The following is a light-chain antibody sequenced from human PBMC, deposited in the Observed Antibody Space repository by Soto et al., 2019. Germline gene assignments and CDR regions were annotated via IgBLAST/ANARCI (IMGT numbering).Light chain of an antibody. CDR1: QGIGSY. CDR3: QQLNTYPA. V-gene: IGKV1-9*01. J-gene: IGKJ4*01. Sequence: DFPLTQSPSFLSASVGDRVTITCRASQGIGSYLGWYQQAPGKAPKLLIYGASTLQSGVPSRFSGSGPGTEFTLTISRLQPEDFATYYCQQLNTYPAFGGGTKVEI. CDR2: GAS.